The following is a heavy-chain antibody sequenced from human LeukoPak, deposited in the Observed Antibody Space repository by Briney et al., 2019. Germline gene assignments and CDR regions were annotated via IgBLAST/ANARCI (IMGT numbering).Heavy chain of an antibody. J-gene: IGHJ4*02. CDR3: ARQSGTYWGLDY. D-gene: IGHD1-26*01. CDR2: MNVKTGAT. Sequence: ASVKVSCKASGYTFTGYYIHWVRQAPGPGLEWLGWMNVKTGATSSAQRFPGRFTMTRDTSIGTASMEFSSLTSDDTAVYYCARQSGTYWGLDYWGQGTLVTVSS. V-gene: IGHV1-2*02. CDR1: GYTFTGYY.